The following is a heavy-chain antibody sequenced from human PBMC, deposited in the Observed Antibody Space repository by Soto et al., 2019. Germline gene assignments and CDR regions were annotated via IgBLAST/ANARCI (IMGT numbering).Heavy chain of an antibody. V-gene: IGHV1-69*13. J-gene: IGHJ4*02. D-gene: IGHD4-17*01. CDR1: GGTFSSYA. CDR3: ARDYSDYGDYGVY. CDR2: IIPIFGTA. Sequence: SVKVSCKASGGTFSSYAISWVRQAPGQGLEWMGGIIPIFGTANYAQKFQGRVTITADESTSTAYMELSSLRSEDTAVYYCARDYSDYGDYGVYWGPGTLVTVSS.